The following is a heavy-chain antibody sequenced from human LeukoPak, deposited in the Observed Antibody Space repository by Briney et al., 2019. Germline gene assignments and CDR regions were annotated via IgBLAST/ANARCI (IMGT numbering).Heavy chain of an antibody. Sequence: SVKVSCKASVGTFSSYAISWVRQPPGQGVDWMGAIIPIFGTSNYAQKFKGRVTITTDESTSTAYMELSSLRSEDTAVYYCARSSFLGKSFYSMDVWGQGTTVTVSS. CDR3: ARSSFLGKSFYSMDV. V-gene: IGHV1-69*05. D-gene: IGHD6-13*01. J-gene: IGHJ6*03. CDR2: IIPIFGTS. CDR1: VGTFSSYA.